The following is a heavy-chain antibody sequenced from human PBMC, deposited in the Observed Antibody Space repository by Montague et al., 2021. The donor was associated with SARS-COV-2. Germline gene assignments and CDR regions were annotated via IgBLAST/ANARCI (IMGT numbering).Heavy chain of an antibody. V-gene: IGHV4-39*01. CDR3: ARHLHREFFDS. CDR1: GGYVTSYGYF. CDR2: ISYSGEI. J-gene: IGHJ3*01. Sequence: SETLSLTCTVSGGYVTSYGYFWDWIRQSPGKGPEWIGDISYSGEIFYTASLRSRVTISVDTSRNQFSLILTSVTAADTAVYYCARHLHREFFDSWGQGAMVTVSS.